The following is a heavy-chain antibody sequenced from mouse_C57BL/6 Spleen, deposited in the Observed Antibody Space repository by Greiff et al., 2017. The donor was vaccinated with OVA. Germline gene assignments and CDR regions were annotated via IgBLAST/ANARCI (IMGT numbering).Heavy chain of an antibody. V-gene: IGHV5-17*01. CDR3: ARDYDYDGGAY. Sequence: EVKLVESGGGLVKPGGSLKLSCAASGFTFRDYGMHWVRQAPEKGLEWVAYISSGSGTFYYEDTVKGRVTISRDNATNTLFQQMTSLRSEATALYYCARDYDYDGGAYWGQGTLVTVSA. CDR2: ISSGSGTF. D-gene: IGHD2-4*01. J-gene: IGHJ3*01. CDR1: GFTFRDYG.